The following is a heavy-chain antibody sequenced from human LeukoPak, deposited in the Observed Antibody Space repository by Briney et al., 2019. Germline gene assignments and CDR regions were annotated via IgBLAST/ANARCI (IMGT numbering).Heavy chain of an antibody. D-gene: IGHD3-3*02. CDR2: INAGNGNT. V-gene: IGHV1-3*01. Sequence: ASVKVSCKASGYTFTSYAMHWVRQAPGQRLEWMGWINAGNGNTKYSQKFQGRVTITRDTSASTAYMELSSLRSEDTAVYYCVSGIALSHWHYFDYWGQGTLVTVSS. J-gene: IGHJ4*02. CDR3: VSGIALSHWHYFDY. CDR1: GYTFTSYA.